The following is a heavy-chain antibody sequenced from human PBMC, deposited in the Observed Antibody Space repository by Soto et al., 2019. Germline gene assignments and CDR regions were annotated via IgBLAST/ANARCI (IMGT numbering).Heavy chain of an antibody. D-gene: IGHD3-16*01. CDR2: IYYSGTT. CDR3: VRGGKYQQKETYYFDF. Sequence: QLQLQESGPGLVKPSETLSLTCTVSGASISSSGYYGGWFRQPPGKGPEWIGSIYYSGTTYYNPSLQSRATISVDTSKNQFSLKLNSVTAADTAVYSCVRGGKYQQKETYYFDFWGQGTLVTVSS. V-gene: IGHV4-39*01. CDR1: GASISSSGYY. J-gene: IGHJ4*02.